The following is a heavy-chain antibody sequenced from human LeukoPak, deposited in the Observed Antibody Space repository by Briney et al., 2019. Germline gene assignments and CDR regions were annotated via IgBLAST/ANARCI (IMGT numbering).Heavy chain of an antibody. Sequence: GGSLRLSCAASGFTFSDYYMSWIRQAPGKGLEWVSYISSSGSTIYYADSVKGRFTISRDNAKNSLYLQMNSLRAEDTAVYYCGSSGYPDPYFDYWGQGTLVTVSS. CDR1: GFTFSDYY. J-gene: IGHJ4*02. CDR3: GSSGYPDPYFDY. V-gene: IGHV3-11*04. CDR2: ISSSGSTI. D-gene: IGHD3-22*01.